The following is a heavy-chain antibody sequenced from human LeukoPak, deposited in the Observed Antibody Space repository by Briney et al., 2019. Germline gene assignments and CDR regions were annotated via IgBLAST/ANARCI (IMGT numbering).Heavy chain of an antibody. D-gene: IGHD6-25*01. CDR3: ARRGRNSSDLQDYL. J-gene: IGHJ4*02. CDR2: IYHTGST. Sequence: SETLSLTCTVSGGSISSYYWSWIRQPPGKGLEWIANIYHTGSTNYNPSLSSRVTISIDTAKNQFSLKLTSVTAADTAVYYCARRGRNSSDLQDYLWGQGTRVTVSS. CDR1: GGSISSYY. V-gene: IGHV4-59*01.